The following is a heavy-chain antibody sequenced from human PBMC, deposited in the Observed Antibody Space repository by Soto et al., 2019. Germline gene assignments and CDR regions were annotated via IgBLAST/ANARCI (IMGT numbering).Heavy chain of an antibody. CDR3: ARAVLPRTGTMVRGGYVIAFDI. V-gene: IGHV3-48*02. D-gene: IGHD3-10*01. Sequence: EVQLVESGGGLVQPGGSLRLSCAASGFTFSSYSMNWVRQAPGKGLEWVSYISSSSSTIYYADSVKGRFTISRDNAKNSLYLQRNSLRDEDTAVYYCARAVLPRTGTMVRGGYVIAFDIWGQGTMVTVSS. CDR2: ISSSSSTI. J-gene: IGHJ3*02. CDR1: GFTFSSYS.